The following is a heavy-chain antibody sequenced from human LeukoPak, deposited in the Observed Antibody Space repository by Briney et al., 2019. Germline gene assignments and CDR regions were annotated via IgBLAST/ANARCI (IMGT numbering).Heavy chain of an antibody. V-gene: IGHV1-2*02. J-gene: IGHJ4*02. CDR2: INPDSSDT. CDR1: GYIFTGYY. Sequence: ASVKVSCKASGYIFTGYYMHWVRQAPGQGLDWMAWINPDSSDTKYAQKFEGRVTVTTDTSISTAYMELSRLRSDDTAVYYCVKVAAGLLGSWGQGTLVTVSS. CDR3: VKVAAGLLGS. D-gene: IGHD6-13*01.